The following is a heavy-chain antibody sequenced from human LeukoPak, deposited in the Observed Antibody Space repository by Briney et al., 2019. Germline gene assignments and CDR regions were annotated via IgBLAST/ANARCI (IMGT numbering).Heavy chain of an antibody. CDR3: ARDYGSGSYYPDY. CDR2: ISGSGGST. J-gene: IGHJ4*02. Sequence: PGGSLRLSCAASGFTFSSYAMSWVRQAPGKGLEWVSAISGSGGSTYYADSVKGRFTISRDNSKNTLYLQMNSLRSDDTAVYYCARDYGSGSYYPDYWGQGTLVTVSS. D-gene: IGHD1-26*01. V-gene: IGHV3-23*01. CDR1: GFTFSSYA.